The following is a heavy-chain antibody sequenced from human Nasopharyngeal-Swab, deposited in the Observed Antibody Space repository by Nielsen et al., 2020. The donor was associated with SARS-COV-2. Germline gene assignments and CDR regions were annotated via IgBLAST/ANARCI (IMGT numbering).Heavy chain of an antibody. CDR3: ARVLYNYYYYYYMDV. D-gene: IGHD2-8*01. CDR2: IYHSGST. Sequence: WIRQPPGKGLEWIGSIYHSGSTYYNPSLKSRVTISVDTSKNQFSLKLSSETAADTAVYYCARVLYNYYYYYYMDVWGKGTTVTVSS. J-gene: IGHJ6*03. V-gene: IGHV4-38-2*02.